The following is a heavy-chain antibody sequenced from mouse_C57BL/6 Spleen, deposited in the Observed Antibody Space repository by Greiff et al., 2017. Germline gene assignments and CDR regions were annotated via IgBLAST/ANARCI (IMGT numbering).Heavy chain of an antibody. J-gene: IGHJ3*01. CDR2: ISYSGST. CDR3: ARGDYYGNYGFAY. CDR1: GYSITSGYD. Sequence: ESGPGMVKPSQSLSLTCTVTGYSITSGYDWHWIRHFPGNKLEWMGYISYSGSTNYNPSLKSRISITHDTSKNHFFLKLNSVTTEDTATYYCARGDYYGNYGFAYWGQGTLVTVSA. D-gene: IGHD2-1*01. V-gene: IGHV3-1*01.